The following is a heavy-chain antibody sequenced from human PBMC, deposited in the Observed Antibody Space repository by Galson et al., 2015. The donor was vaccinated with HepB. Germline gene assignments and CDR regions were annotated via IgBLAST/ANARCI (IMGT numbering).Heavy chain of an antibody. V-gene: IGHV3-7*01. D-gene: IGHD2-21*02. J-gene: IGHJ3*02. Sequence: SLRLSCAASGFTFSRYWMSWVRQAPGKGLEWVANIKQDGSEKFYVDSVKGRFTISRDNAKNSLYLQMNSLTAGDMAVYYCARDVPVTALGSFDIWGLGTMVTVSS. CDR3: ARDVPVTALGSFDI. CDR2: IKQDGSEK. CDR1: GFTFSRYW.